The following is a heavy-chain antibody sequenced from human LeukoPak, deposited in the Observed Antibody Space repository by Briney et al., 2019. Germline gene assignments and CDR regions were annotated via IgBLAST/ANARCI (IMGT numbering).Heavy chain of an antibody. CDR2: IIPIFGTA. CDR3: EGSTYCSSTSCSMDAFDI. V-gene: IGHV1-69*13. Sequence: ASVKVSCKASGGTFSSYAISWVRQAPGQGLEWMGGIIPIFGTANYAQKFQGRVTITADESTSTAYMELSSLRSEDTAVYYCEGSTYCSSTSCSMDAFDIWGQGTMVTVSS. D-gene: IGHD2-2*01. CDR1: GGTFSSYA. J-gene: IGHJ3*02.